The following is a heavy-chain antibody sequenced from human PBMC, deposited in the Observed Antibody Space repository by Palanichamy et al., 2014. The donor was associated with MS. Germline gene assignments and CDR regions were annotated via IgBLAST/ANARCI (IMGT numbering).Heavy chain of an antibody. CDR1: GYTFTNYG. V-gene: IGHV1-18*01. CDR2: INGYNGNT. Sequence: QVHLVQSGAEVKRPGASVKVSCKASGYTFTNYGISWVRQAPGQGLEWMGWINGYNGNTDYAQNLQGRVTMTTDTSTNTAYMELRSLRSDDTAVYYCARGTCSTSICYVYNWFDPWGQGTLVTVSS. D-gene: IGHD2-2*01. J-gene: IGHJ5*02. CDR3: ARGTCSTSICYVYNWFDP.